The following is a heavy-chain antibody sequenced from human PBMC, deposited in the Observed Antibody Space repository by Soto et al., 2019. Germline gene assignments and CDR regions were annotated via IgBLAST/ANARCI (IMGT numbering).Heavy chain of an antibody. CDR2: ISGSGGNT. CDR1: GFTFSSYA. CDR3: AMLNSGSYSYHGMDV. Sequence: EVQLLESGGDLVQPGGSLRLSCAASGFTFSSYAMNWVRQAPGKGLEWVSAISGSGGNTFYADSVKGRFTISRDNSKNTLFLQMHNLRAEDTAIYYCAMLNSGSYSYHGMDVWGQGTTVTVSS. V-gene: IGHV3-23*01. J-gene: IGHJ6*02. D-gene: IGHD1-26*01.